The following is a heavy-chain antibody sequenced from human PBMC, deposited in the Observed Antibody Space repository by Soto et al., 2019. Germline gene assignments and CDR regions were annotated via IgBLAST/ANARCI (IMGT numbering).Heavy chain of an antibody. Sequence: EVQLLESEGGLVQPGGSLRLSCTASGVTISTYAMNWVRQAPGKGLEWVSTISDTGGATFYAGSVKGRFTISRDNSKNTVYLQMRSLRVEDTAVYFCAIGRRKKRRSNTWFDPWGRGTLVTVSS. CDR2: ISDTGGAT. J-gene: IGHJ5*02. V-gene: IGHV3-23*01. D-gene: IGHD3-16*02. CDR3: AIGRRKKRRSNTWFDP. CDR1: GVTISTYA.